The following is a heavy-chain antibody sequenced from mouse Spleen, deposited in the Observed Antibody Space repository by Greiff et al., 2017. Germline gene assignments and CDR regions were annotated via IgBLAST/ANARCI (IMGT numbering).Heavy chain of an antibody. CDR3: ARRRVYYDYGGFAY. Sequence: VQLQQSGAELARPGASVKLSCKASGYTFTDYYINWVKQRTGQGLEWIGEIYPGSGNTYYNEKFKGKATLTADKSSSTAYMQLSSLTSEDSAVYFCARRRVYYDYGGFAYWGQGTLVTVSA. CDR2: IYPGSGNT. J-gene: IGHJ3*01. D-gene: IGHD2-4*01. CDR1: GYTFTDYY. V-gene: IGHV1-77*01.